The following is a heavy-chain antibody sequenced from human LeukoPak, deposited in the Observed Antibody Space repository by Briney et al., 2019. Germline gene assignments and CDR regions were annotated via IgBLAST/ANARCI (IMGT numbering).Heavy chain of an antibody. CDR1: GYTFTSYY. CDR2: INPSGGST. CDR3: ARGIRIVGATKDLDY. V-gene: IGHV1-46*01. J-gene: IGHJ4*02. D-gene: IGHD1-26*01. Sequence: ASVKVSCKASGYTFTSYYMHWVRQAPGQGLEWMGIINPSGGSTSYAQKFQGRVTMTRDTSTSTVYMELSSLRSEDTAVYYCARGIRIVGATKDLDYWGQGTLVTVCS.